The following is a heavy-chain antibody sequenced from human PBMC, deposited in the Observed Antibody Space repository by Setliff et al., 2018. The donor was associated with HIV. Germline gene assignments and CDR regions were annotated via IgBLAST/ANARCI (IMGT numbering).Heavy chain of an antibody. J-gene: IGHJ6*03. V-gene: IGHV4-34*01. CDR1: SGSFSDYD. CDR2: ISPSGST. D-gene: IGHD2-15*01. CDR3: ARTPQDVVVVASTRPYYYYYMDV. Sequence: PSETLSLTCVVYSGSFSDYDWTWIRQPPGKGLEWIGEISPSGSTNYNTSLKSRVTISVDTSENQFSLKLSSVTAADTAVYYCARTPQDVVVVASTRPYYYYYMDVWGKGTTVTVSS.